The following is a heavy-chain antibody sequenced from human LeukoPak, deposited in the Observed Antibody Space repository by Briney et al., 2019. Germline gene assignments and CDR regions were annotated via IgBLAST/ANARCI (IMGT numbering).Heavy chain of an antibody. CDR2: IYHSGST. J-gene: IGHJ5*02. Sequence: KTSETLSLTCAVSGGSISSGGYSWSWIRQRPGKGLEWIGYIYHSGSTYYNPSLKSRVTISVDRSKNQFSLKLSSVTAADTAVYYSARDGDGKGGYNMLDPWGQGTLVTVSS. V-gene: IGHV4-30-2*01. D-gene: IGHD2-21*01. CDR3: ARDGDGKGGYNMLDP. CDR1: GGSISSGGYS.